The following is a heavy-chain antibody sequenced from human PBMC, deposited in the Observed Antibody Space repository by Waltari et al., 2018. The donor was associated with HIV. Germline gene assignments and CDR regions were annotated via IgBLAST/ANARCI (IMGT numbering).Heavy chain of an antibody. D-gene: IGHD5-12*01. J-gene: IGHJ4*02. CDR3: ARSRYGVYDFDY. Sequence: QVQLVQSGAEVKKPGASVKVSCKASGYTFTIYAMHWVRQAPGHRLEWMGWINGGNGDTKYSQRFQGRITISRDTSATTAYMELSSLRSEDTAMYYCARSRYGVYDFDYWGQGILVTVSS. CDR1: GYTFTIYA. CDR2: INGGNGDT. V-gene: IGHV1-3*01.